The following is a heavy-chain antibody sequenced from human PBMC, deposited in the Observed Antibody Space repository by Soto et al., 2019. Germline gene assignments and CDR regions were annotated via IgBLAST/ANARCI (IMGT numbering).Heavy chain of an antibody. CDR3: AGGWNYFDY. CDR2: IPYDGSSK. J-gene: IGHJ4*02. Sequence: VRLVESGGGVVQPGTSLRLSCAASGFNFRTYGMHWARQAPGKGLEWVALIPYDGSSKYYADSVKGRLTISRGNSKNTVYLQWNSLRGEDTAVYYCAGGWNYFDYWGQGTLVTVSS. V-gene: IGHV3-30*03. CDR1: GFNFRTYG. D-gene: IGHD1-1*01.